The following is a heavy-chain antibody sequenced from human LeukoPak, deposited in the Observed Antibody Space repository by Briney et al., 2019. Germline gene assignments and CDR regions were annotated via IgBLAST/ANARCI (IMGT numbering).Heavy chain of an antibody. CDR1: GSTFSTYA. V-gene: IGHV1-69*13. Sequence: SVKVSCKASGSTFSTYAVNWVRQAPGQGLEWMGGIIPILGTSNYAQSFQGRLTITADESSGTAYMALSSLRSEDTAIYYCATTRDYYDNSGYTLPQDWGQGTLVTVSS. D-gene: IGHD3-22*01. CDR3: ATTRDYYDNSGYTLPQD. J-gene: IGHJ1*01. CDR2: IIPILGTS.